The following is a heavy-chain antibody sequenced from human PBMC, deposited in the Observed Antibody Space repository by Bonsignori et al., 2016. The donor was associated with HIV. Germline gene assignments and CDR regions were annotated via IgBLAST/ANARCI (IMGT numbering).Heavy chain of an antibody. J-gene: IGHJ3*02. CDR3: ARSGLRYFDWLLYAFDI. Sequence: WVRQAPGQGLEWMGWMNPNSGNTGYAQKFQGRVTMTRNTSISTAYMELSSLRSEDTAVYYCARSGLRYFDWLLYAFDIWGQGTMVTVSS. CDR2: MNPNSGNT. V-gene: IGHV1-8*01. D-gene: IGHD3-9*01.